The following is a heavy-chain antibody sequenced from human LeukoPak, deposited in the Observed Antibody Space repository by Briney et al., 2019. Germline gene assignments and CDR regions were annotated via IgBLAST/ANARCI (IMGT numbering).Heavy chain of an antibody. V-gene: IGHV4-61*02. D-gene: IGHD3-22*01. CDR2: IYTSGST. CDR3: ARGLDYYYDSSGYYYWFDP. Sequence: SETLSLTCTVSGGSISSGSYYWSWIRQPAGKGLEWIGRIYTSGSTNYNPSLKSRVTISVDTSKNQFSLKLSSVTAADTAVYYCARGLDYYYDSSGYYYWFDPWGQGTLVTVSS. CDR1: GGSISSGSYY. J-gene: IGHJ5*02.